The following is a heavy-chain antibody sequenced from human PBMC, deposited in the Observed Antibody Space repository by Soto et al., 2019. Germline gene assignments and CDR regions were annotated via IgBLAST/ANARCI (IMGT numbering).Heavy chain of an antibody. Sequence: ASVKVSCKASGGTFSCYALCWVRHAPGQGLEWMGWINPNSGGTNYAQKFQGWVTMTRDTSISTAYMELSRLRSDDTAVYYCAREGLGYCSSSSCHDAFDISGQGTMVTVSS. CDR3: AREGLGYCSSSSCHDAFDI. CDR1: GGTFSCYA. J-gene: IGHJ3*02. CDR2: INPNSGGT. V-gene: IGHV1-2*04. D-gene: IGHD2-2*01.